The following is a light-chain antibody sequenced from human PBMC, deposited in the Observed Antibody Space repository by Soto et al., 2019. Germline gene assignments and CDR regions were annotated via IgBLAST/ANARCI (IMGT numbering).Light chain of an antibody. V-gene: IGKV3-20*01. CDR1: QSVSSSY. CDR3: QHYGSSPPT. CDR2: EAS. Sequence: EIVLTQSPGTLSLSPGERATLSCRASQSVSSSYVAWYQQKPGQAPRLLIYEASIRAIVIPDRFSGSGSGTDFTLTNIRLEPEDFAVYHCQHYGSSPPTFGQGAKVESK. J-gene: IGKJ1*01.